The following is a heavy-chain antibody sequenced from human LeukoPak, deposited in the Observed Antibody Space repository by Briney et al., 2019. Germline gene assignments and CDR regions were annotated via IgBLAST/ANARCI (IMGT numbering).Heavy chain of an antibody. CDR2: INSDGSST. CDR1: GFTFSSYW. J-gene: IGHJ3*02. V-gene: IGHV3-74*01. Sequence: GGSPRLSCAASGFTFSSYWMHWVRQTPGKGLVWVSRINSDGSSTIYADAVKGRFTISRDNAKNTLYLQMNSLRAEDTAVYYCTRQGSNAFDIWGQGTMVTVSS. CDR3: TRQGSNAFDI.